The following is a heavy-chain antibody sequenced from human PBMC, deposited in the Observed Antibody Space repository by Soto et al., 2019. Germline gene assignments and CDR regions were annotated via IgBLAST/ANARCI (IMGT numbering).Heavy chain of an antibody. CDR1: GFTFSSCA. CDR3: ARESGYCGGGCYDLLDY. D-gene: IGHD2-21*02. J-gene: IGHJ4*02. Sequence: EVQLLESGGGLVQPGGSLRLSCAVSGFTFSSCAMAWVRQAPGKGLEWFSVISGSGGSTYYADSVKGRFTISRDNARNTLYLQMNSLRVEDTAVYYCARESGYCGGGCYDLLDYWGQGTLVTVSS. V-gene: IGHV3-23*01. CDR2: ISGSGGST.